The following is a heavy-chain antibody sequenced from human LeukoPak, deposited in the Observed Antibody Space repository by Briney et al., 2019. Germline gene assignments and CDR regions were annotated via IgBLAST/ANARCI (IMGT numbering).Heavy chain of an antibody. CDR1: AFSISNNY. Sequence: GGSLRLSCVVSAFSISNNYTSWVRQAPGTGLQWVSMIYVDGKTKYADPVKGRFTIARDSSKNTMYLHMTSLREEDTGVYHCVRDRNEYSPGYLHYYYMDVWGKGTTVTVSS. CDR2: IYVDGKT. CDR3: VRDRNEYSPGYLHYYYMDV. D-gene: IGHD4-11*01. V-gene: IGHV3-66*01. J-gene: IGHJ6*03.